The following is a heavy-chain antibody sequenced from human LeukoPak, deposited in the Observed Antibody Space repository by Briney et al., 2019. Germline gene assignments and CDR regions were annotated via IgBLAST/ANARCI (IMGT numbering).Heavy chain of an antibody. D-gene: IGHD1-1*01. V-gene: IGHV4-39*01. J-gene: IGHJ4*02. CDR1: GVSISSSSFY. CDR3: ARSAIGYGSHPKTFDY. CDR2: IYYSGST. Sequence: WETLTLTCTVSGVSISSSSFYWGWIRQPPGRGLEWTGSIYYSGSTYYNPSLKRRATISVDSSKNQFSLKLSSVTAADTALYYCARSAIGYGSHPKTFDYWGQGTLVTVSS.